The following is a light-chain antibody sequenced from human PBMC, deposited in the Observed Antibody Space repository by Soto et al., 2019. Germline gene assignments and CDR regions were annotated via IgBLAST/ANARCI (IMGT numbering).Light chain of an antibody. V-gene: IGKV1-39*01. Sequence: DIKMTQSPSSLSASVGDRVSITCRASQSIRSHLNWYQQKAGKAPKVLIYAASSLQGGVPSRFSGSGSGTDFTLTIKSLQPEDFATYDCQQSFSSPFTFGPGTKVDIK. CDR3: QQSFSSPFT. CDR1: QSIRSH. J-gene: IGKJ3*01. CDR2: AAS.